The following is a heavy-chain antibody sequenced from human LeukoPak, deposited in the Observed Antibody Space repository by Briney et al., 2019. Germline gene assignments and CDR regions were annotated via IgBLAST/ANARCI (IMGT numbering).Heavy chain of an antibody. Sequence: ASVKVSCKASGYTFTSYGISWVRRAPGQGLEWMGWISPYNGNTKYPQKLQGRVTMTTDTSTSTAYMELRSLRSDDTAVYYCAREASSSWPNWFDPWGQGTLVTVSS. CDR2: ISPYNGNT. CDR3: AREASSSWPNWFDP. CDR1: GYTFTSYG. V-gene: IGHV1-18*01. J-gene: IGHJ5*02. D-gene: IGHD6-13*01.